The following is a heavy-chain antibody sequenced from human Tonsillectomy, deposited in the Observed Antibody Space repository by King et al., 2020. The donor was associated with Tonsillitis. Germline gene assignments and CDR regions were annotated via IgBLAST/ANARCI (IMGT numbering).Heavy chain of an antibody. CDR2: IIPVFRTT. CDR1: GGTFTNNA. V-gene: IGHV1-69*01. Sequence: VQLVESGAEVKKSGSSVKVSCKTSGGTFTNNAFSWVRQAPGQGLEWMGGIIPVFRTTNYAQKFQGRVTITADESTSTAYMELSDLRSEDTAVYYCVRPMGRELISRDYYYPMDVWGQGTTVTVSS. CDR3: VRPMGRELISRDYYYPMDV. J-gene: IGHJ6*02. D-gene: IGHD3-10*01.